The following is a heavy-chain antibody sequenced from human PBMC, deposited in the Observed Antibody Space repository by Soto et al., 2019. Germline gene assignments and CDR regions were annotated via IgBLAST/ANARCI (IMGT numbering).Heavy chain of an antibody. CDR1: EGTSRDHA. CDR3: AKDWAQHSSSPDFLDY. J-gene: IGHJ4*02. V-gene: IGHV3-23*01. Sequence: RVCWAASEGTSRDHAMSWIIKKKGKGLEWVSTISGSGDTTYYADSVKGRFTISRDNSRNTLYLQMNSLRVEDTAVYLCAKDWAQHSSSPDFLDYWGQGILVSVSS. CDR2: ISGSGDTT. D-gene: IGHD6-6*01.